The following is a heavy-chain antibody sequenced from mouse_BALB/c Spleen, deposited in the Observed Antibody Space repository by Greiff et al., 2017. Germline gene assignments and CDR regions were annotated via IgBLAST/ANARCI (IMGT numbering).Heavy chain of an antibody. Sequence: EVMLVESGGGLVKPGGSLKLSCAASGFTFSDYYMYWVRQTPEKRLEWVATISDGGSYTYYPDSVKGRFTISRDNAKNNLYLQMSSLKSEDTAMYYCARGTPYYFDYWGQGTTLTVSS. CDR1: GFTFSDYY. CDR2: ISDGGSYT. J-gene: IGHJ2*01. CDR3: ARGTPYYFDY. V-gene: IGHV5-4*02.